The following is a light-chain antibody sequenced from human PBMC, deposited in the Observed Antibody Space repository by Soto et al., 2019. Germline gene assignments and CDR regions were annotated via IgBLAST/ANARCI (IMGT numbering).Light chain of an antibody. V-gene: IGKV3-15*01. CDR1: LSVSVY. Sequence: VVLTQSPSTLALSPGERATLXXRTSLSVSVYLDWYQQKPGQAPRLLXYGASTRATGIPARFSGSGSGTELTLTISSLQSEAFAVYYCQPYNTWPTITFGPGTRLEIK. CDR3: QPYNTWPTIT. CDR2: GAS. J-gene: IGKJ5*01.